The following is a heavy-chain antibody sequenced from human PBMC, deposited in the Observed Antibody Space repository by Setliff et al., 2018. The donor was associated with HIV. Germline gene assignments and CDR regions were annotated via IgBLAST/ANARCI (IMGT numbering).Heavy chain of an antibody. Sequence: ASVKVSCKASGYTFTSYDINWVRQAPGQGLEWLGIIDPNGGATNNAQKLQGRLTVTTDTSTGTLYMELSNLRSDDSAVYYCARDQGTAMDLYYYYYYMDVWGKGTTVTVSS. V-gene: IGHV1-46*01. CDR2: IDPNGGAT. J-gene: IGHJ6*03. CDR1: GYTFTSYD. D-gene: IGHD5-18*01. CDR3: ARDQGTAMDLYYYYYYMDV.